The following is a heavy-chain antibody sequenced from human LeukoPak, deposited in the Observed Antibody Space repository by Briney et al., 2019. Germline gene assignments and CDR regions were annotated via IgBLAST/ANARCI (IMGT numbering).Heavy chain of an antibody. CDR1: GFTFSSYW. CDR2: IKQDGSEK. V-gene: IGHV3-7*01. Sequence: GGSLRLSCAASGFTFSSYWMSWVRQAPGKGLEWVANIKQDGSEKYYVDSVKGRFTISRDNAKNSLYLQMNSLRAEDTAVYYCARLDYDFWSGYRVFDYWGQGTLVTVSS. J-gene: IGHJ4*02. D-gene: IGHD3-3*01. CDR3: ARLDYDFWSGYRVFDY.